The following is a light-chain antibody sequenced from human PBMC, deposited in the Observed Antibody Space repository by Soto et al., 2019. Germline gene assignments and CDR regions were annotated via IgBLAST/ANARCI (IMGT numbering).Light chain of an antibody. CDR3: ETWDRSLSAAV. CDR2: QND. CDR1: NSNIGAHY. V-gene: IGLV1-51*02. J-gene: IGLJ3*02. Sequence: QSVLTQLPSVSAASGQKVTISCSGSNSNIGAHYVSWYQHLPGTAPKLLISQNDNRPSGIPDRFSASKSDTSATLDITGLQTGDEAHYYCETWDRSLSAAVFGGGTKLTVL.